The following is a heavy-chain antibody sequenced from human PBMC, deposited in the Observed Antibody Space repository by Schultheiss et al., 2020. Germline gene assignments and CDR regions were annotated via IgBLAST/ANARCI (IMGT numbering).Heavy chain of an antibody. Sequence: GGSLRLSCAASGFTFEENAMHWVRQAPGKGLEWVSYISSSGSTIYYADSVKGRFTISRDNAKNTLYLQMNSLRAEDTAVYYCASDGSGSYYRVGIWNDYWGQGTLVTVSS. D-gene: IGHD3-10*01. J-gene: IGHJ4*02. CDR2: ISSSGSTI. CDR3: ASDGSGSYYRVGIWNDY. CDR1: GFTFEENA. V-gene: IGHV3-11*01.